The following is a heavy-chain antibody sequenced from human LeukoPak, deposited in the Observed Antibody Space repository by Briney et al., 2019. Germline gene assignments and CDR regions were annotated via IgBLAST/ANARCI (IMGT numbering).Heavy chain of an antibody. CDR2: ISSDDRT. CDR3: ARDLYSSGWYRYFDY. Sequence: GGSLRLSCAASGFTVSSNFVSWVRQAPGKGLEWVSVISSDDRTYYADSVKGRFTISRDNSKNTLYLQMNSLRAEDTAVYYCARDLYSSGWYRYFDYWGQGTLVTVSS. V-gene: IGHV3-53*01. CDR1: GFTVSSNF. J-gene: IGHJ4*02. D-gene: IGHD6-19*01.